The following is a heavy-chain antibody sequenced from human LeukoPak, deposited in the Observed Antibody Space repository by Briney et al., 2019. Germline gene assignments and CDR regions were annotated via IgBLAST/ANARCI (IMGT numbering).Heavy chain of an antibody. V-gene: IGHV1-69*04. J-gene: IGHJ6*02. Sequence: GASVKVSCKASGYTFTSYYMHWVRQAPGQGLEWMGRIIPILGIANYAQKFQGRVTITADKSTSTAYMELSSLRSEDTAVYYCARDPVVGAARPYYYYYGMDVWGQGTTVTVSS. D-gene: IGHD1-26*01. CDR1: GYTFTSYY. CDR3: ARDPVVGAARPYYYYYGMDV. CDR2: IIPILGIA.